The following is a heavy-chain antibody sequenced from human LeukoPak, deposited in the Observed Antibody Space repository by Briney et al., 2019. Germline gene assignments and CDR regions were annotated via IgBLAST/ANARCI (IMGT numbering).Heavy chain of an antibody. CDR1: GFTFSSYS. D-gene: IGHD3-10*01. J-gene: IGHJ4*02. CDR2: ISSSSSTI. Sequence: GGSLRLSCAASGFTFSSYSMNWVRQAPGKGLEWVSYISSSSSTIYYADSVKGRFTISRDNAKNSLYLQMNSLRAEDTAVYYCAGDSDYYASGLWGQGTLVTVSS. V-gene: IGHV3-48*04. CDR3: AGDSDYYASGL.